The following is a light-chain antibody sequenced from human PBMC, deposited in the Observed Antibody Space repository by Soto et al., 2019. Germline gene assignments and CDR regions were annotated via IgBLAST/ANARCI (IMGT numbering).Light chain of an antibody. CDR1: QSVSSSF. Sequence: EIVLTQSPGTLSLSPGERATLSCRASQSVSSSFLAWYQQKRGQAPRLLIYGASSRATGIPDRFSGSGSGTEFTLRISSLQSEDFGTYYCQQYKDWPPLTFGGGTKVDIK. CDR2: GAS. V-gene: IGKV3D-20*02. CDR3: QQYKDWPPLT. J-gene: IGKJ4*01.